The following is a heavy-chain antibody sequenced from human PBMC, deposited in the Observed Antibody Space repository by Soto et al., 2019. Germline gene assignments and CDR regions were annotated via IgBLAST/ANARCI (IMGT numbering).Heavy chain of an antibody. J-gene: IGHJ4*02. Sequence: QVQLVQSGAEVKRPESSMKVSCKPSGGTFNNYAINWVRQAPGQGLEWMGAIIPISGTTKYAQKFQGRVTITADKSTSAVYMELIRLRSEDTAVYYCARWGGLSCSGAVCFKKPFDYWGQGTLVTVSS. CDR3: ARWGGLSCSGAVCFKKPFDY. CDR1: GGTFNNYA. D-gene: IGHD2-8*02. V-gene: IGHV1-69*06. CDR2: IIPISGTT.